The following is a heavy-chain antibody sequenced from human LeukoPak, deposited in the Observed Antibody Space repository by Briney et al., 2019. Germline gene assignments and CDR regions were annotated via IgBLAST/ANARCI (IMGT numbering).Heavy chain of an antibody. CDR1: GFTFSSYG. CDR3: AKVGRERLLWFGELLSDRTGYMDV. CDR2: IRYDGSNK. J-gene: IGHJ6*03. D-gene: IGHD3-10*01. V-gene: IGHV3-30*02. Sequence: GGSLRLSCAASGFTFSSYGMHWVRQAPGKGLEWVAFIRYDGSNKYYADSVKGRFTISRDNSKNTLYLQMNSLRAEDTAVYYCAKVGRERLLWFGELLSDRTGYMDVWGKGTTVTISS.